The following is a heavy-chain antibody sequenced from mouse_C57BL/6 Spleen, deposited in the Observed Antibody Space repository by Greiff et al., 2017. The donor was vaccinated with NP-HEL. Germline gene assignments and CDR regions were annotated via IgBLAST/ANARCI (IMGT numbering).Heavy chain of an antibody. CDR1: GFSFNTYA. CDR3: VRLASWDGFAY. V-gene: IGHV10-1*01. J-gene: IGHJ3*01. CDR2: IRSKSNNYAT. Sequence: EVKVVESGGGLVQPKGSLKLSCAASGFSFNTYAMNWVRQAPGKGLEWVARIRSKSNNYATYYADSVKDRFTISRDDSESMLYLQMNNLKTEDTAMYDGVRLASWDGFAYWGQGTLVTVSA. D-gene: IGHD4-1*01.